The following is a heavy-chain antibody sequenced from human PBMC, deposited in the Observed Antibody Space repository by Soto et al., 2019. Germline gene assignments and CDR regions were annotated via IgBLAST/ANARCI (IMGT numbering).Heavy chain of an antibody. CDR1: GGTFSSYA. J-gene: IGHJ4*02. Sequence: GASVKVSCKASGGTFSSYAISWVRQAPGQGLEWMGGIIPIFGTANYAQKFQGRVTITADESTSTAYMELSSLRSEDTAVYYCARAYSSGWYEDGYFDYWGQGTLVTVSS. D-gene: IGHD6-19*01. CDR2: IIPIFGTA. V-gene: IGHV1-69*13. CDR3: ARAYSSGWYEDGYFDY.